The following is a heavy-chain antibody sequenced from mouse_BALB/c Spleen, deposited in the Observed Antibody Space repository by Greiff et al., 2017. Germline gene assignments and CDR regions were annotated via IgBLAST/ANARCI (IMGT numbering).Heavy chain of an antibody. V-gene: IGHV5-17*02. CDR3: ARGYGYYYFDY. D-gene: IGHD2-2*01. J-gene: IGHJ2*01. CDR1: GFTFSSFG. Sequence: EVKLMESGGGLVQPGGSRKLSCAASGFTFSSFGMHWVRQAPEKGLEWVAYISSGSSTIYYADTVKGRFTISRDNPKNTLFLQMTSLRSEDTAMYYCARGYGYYYFDYWGQGTTLTVSS. CDR2: ISSGSSTI.